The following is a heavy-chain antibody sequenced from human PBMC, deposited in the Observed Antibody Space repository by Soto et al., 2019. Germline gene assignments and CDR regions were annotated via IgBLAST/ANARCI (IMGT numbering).Heavy chain of an antibody. J-gene: IGHJ4*02. CDR3: ARADYYDSSSPFDY. CDR1: GFTFSSYW. V-gene: IGHV3-7*05. Sequence: PWGSLRLSCAASGFTFSSYWMSWVRQAPGKGLEWVANIKQDGSEKYYVDSVKGRFTISRDNAKNSLYLQMNSLRAEDTAVYYCARADYYDSSSPFDYWGQGTLVTVSS. CDR2: IKQDGSEK. D-gene: IGHD3-22*01.